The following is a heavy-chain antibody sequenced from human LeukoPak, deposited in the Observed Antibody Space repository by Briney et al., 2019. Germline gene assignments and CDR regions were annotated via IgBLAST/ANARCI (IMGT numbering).Heavy chain of an antibody. V-gene: IGHV3-7*01. CDR1: GFTFSSYA. D-gene: IGHD3-22*01. CDR2: IKQDGSEE. CDR3: ARSCITLTCFDAFDI. Sequence: PGGSLRLSCAASGFTFSSYAMSWVRQAPGKGLEWVANIKQDGSEEYCVDSVKGRFTISRDNAKNSLYLQMNSLRAEDTAVYYCARSCITLTCFDAFDIWGQGTMVTVSS. J-gene: IGHJ3*02.